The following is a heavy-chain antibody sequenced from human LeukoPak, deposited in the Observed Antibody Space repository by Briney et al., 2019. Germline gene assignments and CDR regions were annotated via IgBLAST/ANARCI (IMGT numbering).Heavy chain of an antibody. CDR1: GFTVSSNY. J-gene: IGHJ4*02. V-gene: IGHV3-66*02. Sequence: LAGGSLRLSCAASGFTVSSNYMSWVRQAPGKGLEWVSVIYSGGSTYYADSVKGRFTISRDNSKSTLYLQMNSLRAEDTAVYYCVSIGSSRREGYWGQGTLVTVSS. D-gene: IGHD6-6*01. CDR3: VSIGSSRREGY. CDR2: IYSGGST.